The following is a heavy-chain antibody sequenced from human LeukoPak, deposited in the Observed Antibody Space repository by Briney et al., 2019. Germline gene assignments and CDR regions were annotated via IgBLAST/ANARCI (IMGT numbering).Heavy chain of an antibody. Sequence: GGSLRLSCAASGFTFSSYGMHWVRQAPGKGLEWVAVISYDGSDKYYADSVKGRFTISRDNAKNSLYLQMNSLRAEDTAVYYCARENRGGVDYWGQGTLVTVSS. CDR2: ISYDGSDK. J-gene: IGHJ4*02. V-gene: IGHV3-30*03. CDR1: GFTFSSYG. CDR3: ARENRGGVDY. D-gene: IGHD3-16*01.